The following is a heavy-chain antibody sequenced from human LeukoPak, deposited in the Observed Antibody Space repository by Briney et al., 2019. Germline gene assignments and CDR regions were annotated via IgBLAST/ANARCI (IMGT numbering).Heavy chain of an antibody. CDR2: IKNDGSTT. Sequence: PGRSLRLSCAASGFTFSSCWMHWVRQAPGKGLVGVSRIKNDGSTTGYADSVKGRFTISRDNAKNTLYLQMNSLRAEDTAVYYCARGGSPPEALGDAFDIWGQGTMVTVSS. J-gene: IGHJ3*02. V-gene: IGHV3-74*01. D-gene: IGHD1-26*01. CDR1: GFTFSSCW. CDR3: ARGGSPPEALGDAFDI.